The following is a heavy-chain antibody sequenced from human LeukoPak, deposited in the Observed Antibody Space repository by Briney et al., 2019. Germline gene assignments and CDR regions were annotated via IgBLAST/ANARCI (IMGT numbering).Heavy chain of an antibody. J-gene: IGHJ4*02. D-gene: IGHD2-2*01. CDR2: IKQDGSEK. CDR3: ASSSSTSWIFDY. CDR1: GFTFSRYW. Sequence: GGSLRLSCTASGFTFSRYWMSWVRRAPGRGLEWVANIKQDGSEKYYVDSVKGRFTISRDNAKKSLSLQMNSLRAEDTAVYYCASSSSTSWIFDYWGQGTLVTVSS. V-gene: IGHV3-7*05.